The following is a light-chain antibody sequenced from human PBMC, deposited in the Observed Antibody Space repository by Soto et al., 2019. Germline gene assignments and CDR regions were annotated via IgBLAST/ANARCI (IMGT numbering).Light chain of an antibody. CDR1: SSDVGGYNY. Sequence: QSVPTQPPSASGSAGQSVTISCTGTSSDVGGYNYVSWYQQHPGKAPKLMIYEVSKRPSGVPDRFSGSKSGNTASLTVSGLQAEDEADYYCSSYAGINNWVYVFGTGTKLTVL. J-gene: IGLJ1*01. V-gene: IGLV2-8*01. CDR2: EVS. CDR3: SSYAGINNWVYV.